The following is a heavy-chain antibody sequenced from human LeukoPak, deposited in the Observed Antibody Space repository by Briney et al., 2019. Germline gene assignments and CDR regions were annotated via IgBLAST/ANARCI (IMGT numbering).Heavy chain of an antibody. Sequence: KHGESLKISCKGSGYGFTSYWNTWVRQMPGKDLEWMGMIDPTDSYTNYSPSFQGHVTISTDKSISTAYLQWSGLKASDTAMYYCARRLGATQPYFDFWGQGALVTVSS. CDR3: ARRLGATQPYFDF. CDR2: IDPTDSYT. CDR1: GYGFTSYW. J-gene: IGHJ4*02. D-gene: IGHD1-26*01. V-gene: IGHV5-10-1*01.